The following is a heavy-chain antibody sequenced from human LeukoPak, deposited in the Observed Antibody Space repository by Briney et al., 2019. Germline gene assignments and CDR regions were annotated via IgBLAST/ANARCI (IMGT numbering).Heavy chain of an antibody. CDR1: GGSISSYY. Sequence: SETLSLTCTVSGGSISSYYWSWIRQPPAQGLEWIGYIYYSGSTNYNPSLKSRVTISVDTSKNQFSLKLSSVTAADTAVYFCARGFGSGSRPFDYWGQGTLVTVFS. J-gene: IGHJ4*02. CDR3: ARGFGSGSRPFDY. CDR2: IYYSGST. D-gene: IGHD3-10*01. V-gene: IGHV4-59*01.